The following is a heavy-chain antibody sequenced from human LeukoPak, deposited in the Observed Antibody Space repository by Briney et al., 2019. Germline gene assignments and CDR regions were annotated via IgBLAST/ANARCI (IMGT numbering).Heavy chain of an antibody. J-gene: IGHJ4*02. CDR1: GYSFRSHS. CDR2: ISSISHYI. D-gene: IGHD3-22*01. Sequence: GGSLRLSCAGSGYSFRSHSMNWVRQAPGKGLEWVSSISSISHYIYYADSVKGRFTISRDNAKNSLYLQMNSLRAEDKALYYCTRDYYDSSGLPFAYWGQGTLVTVSS. CDR3: TRDYYDSSGLPFAY. V-gene: IGHV3-21*01.